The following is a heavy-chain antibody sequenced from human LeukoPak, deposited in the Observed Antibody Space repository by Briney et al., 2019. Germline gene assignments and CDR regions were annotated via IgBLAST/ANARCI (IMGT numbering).Heavy chain of an antibody. CDR3: AKEDAIVPAVRSWFDP. J-gene: IGHJ5*02. Sequence: GGSLRLSCAASGFTFSRNAMSWARQAPGKGLEWVSAISGSGGSTYYADSVKGRFTISRDNSKNTLYLQMKSLRADDTAVYYCAKEDAIVPAVRSWFDPWGQGTLVTVSS. D-gene: IGHD2-2*01. CDR1: GFTFSRNA. V-gene: IGHV3-23*01. CDR2: ISGSGGST.